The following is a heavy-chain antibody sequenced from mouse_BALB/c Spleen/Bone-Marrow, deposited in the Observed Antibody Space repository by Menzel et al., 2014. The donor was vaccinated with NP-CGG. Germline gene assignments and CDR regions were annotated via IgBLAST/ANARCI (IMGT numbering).Heavy chain of an antibody. CDR2: IRNKANGYTT. J-gene: IGHJ1*01. V-gene: IGHV7-3*02. Sequence: EVMLVESGGGLVQPGGSLRLSCATSGFTFTDYYMSRVRQPPGKALEWLGFIRNKANGYTTEYSASVKGRFTISRDNSQGILYLQMNTLRAEDSATYYCAREIINDYHWYFDVWGAGTTVTVSS. CDR3: AREIINDYHWYFDV. D-gene: IGHD2-4*01. CDR1: GFTFTDYY.